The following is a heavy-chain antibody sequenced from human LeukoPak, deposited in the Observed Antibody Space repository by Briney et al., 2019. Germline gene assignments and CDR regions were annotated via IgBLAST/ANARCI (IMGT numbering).Heavy chain of an antibody. J-gene: IGHJ3*02. V-gene: IGHV3-7*01. CDR3: ARDFSPSCGGDCYLDAFDI. Sequence: GGSLRLSCAASGFTFSSYWMTWVRQAPGKGLEWVANIKKDGSAIHYVDSVKGRFTISRDNAKNSLYLQMNSMRAEDTAVYYCARDFSPSCGGDCYLDAFDIWGQGTMVTVSS. CDR1: GFTFSSYW. D-gene: IGHD2-21*01. CDR2: IKKDGSAI.